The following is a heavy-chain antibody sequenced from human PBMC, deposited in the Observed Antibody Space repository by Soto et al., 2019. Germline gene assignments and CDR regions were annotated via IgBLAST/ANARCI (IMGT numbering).Heavy chain of an antibody. V-gene: IGHV1-18*04. CDR3: ARGGSGYQTRRGFAGTMDV. D-gene: IGHD3-3*01. Sequence: GASVKVSCKPSGYIFTGYGISWVRQAPGQGLEWTGWISPYNGHTEFAQSLHGRLTLTTDTSTTTAFMELSNLGSDETAVYYCARGGSGYQTRRGFAGTMDVWGQGTTVTVSS. CDR1: GYIFTGYG. CDR2: ISPYNGHT. J-gene: IGHJ6*02.